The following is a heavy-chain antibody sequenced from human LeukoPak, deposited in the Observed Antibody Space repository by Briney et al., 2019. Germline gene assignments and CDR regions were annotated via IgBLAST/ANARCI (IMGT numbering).Heavy chain of an antibody. V-gene: IGHV4-4*07. J-gene: IGHJ5*02. D-gene: IGHD3-22*01. CDR2: IYTSGST. Sequence: RPGGSLRLSCAASGFTFSGSAMHWVRQASGKGLEWIGRIYTSGSTNYNPSLKSRVTMSVDTSKNQFSLKLSSVTAADTAVYYCARDYDSSGYYYVYWFDPWGQGTLVTVSS. CDR1: GFTFSGSA. CDR3: ARDYDSSGYYYVYWFDP.